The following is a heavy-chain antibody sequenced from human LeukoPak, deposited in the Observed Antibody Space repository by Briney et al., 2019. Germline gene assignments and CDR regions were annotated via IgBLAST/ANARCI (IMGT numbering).Heavy chain of an antibody. V-gene: IGHV4-34*01. CDR3: ARGRSALNY. J-gene: IGHJ4*02. Sequence: QPSETLSLTCAVYGGSFSGYYWSWIRQPPGKGLEWIGEINHSGSTNYNPSLKSRVTISVDTSENQFSLKLSSVTAADTAVYYCARGRSALNYWGQGTLVTVSS. D-gene: IGHD6-19*01. CDR1: GGSFSGYY. CDR2: INHSGST.